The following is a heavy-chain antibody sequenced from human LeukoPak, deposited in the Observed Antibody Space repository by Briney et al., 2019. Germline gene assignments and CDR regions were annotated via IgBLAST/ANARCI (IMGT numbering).Heavy chain of an antibody. Sequence: GESLKISCKGSGYRFNYLIAWVRQMPGKGLEWMGIIHPGDSDTRYSPSFQGQVTISVDKSISTAYLQWSSLKASDTAMYYCARQDGAAKFYFDYWGQGTLVSVSS. J-gene: IGHJ4*02. CDR3: ARQDGAAKFYFDY. D-gene: IGHD2-15*01. CDR2: IHPGDSDT. V-gene: IGHV5-51*01. CDR1: GYRFNYL.